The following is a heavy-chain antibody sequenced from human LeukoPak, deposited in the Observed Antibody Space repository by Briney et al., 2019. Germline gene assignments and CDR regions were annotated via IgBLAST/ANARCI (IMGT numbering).Heavy chain of an antibody. CDR2: VYFSGRT. J-gene: IGHJ4*02. CDR1: GGSISSADYY. V-gene: IGHV4-30-4*01. Sequence: KTSGTLSLTCTVSGGSISSADYYWDWIRQPPGKGLEWIGYVYFSGRTFYNPSLKSRLIISMDTSRNQFSLRLSSVTAADTAVYYCARAPQVGPTHTPYFDYWNQGTLVTVAS. D-gene: IGHD1-26*01. CDR3: ARAPQVGPTHTPYFDY.